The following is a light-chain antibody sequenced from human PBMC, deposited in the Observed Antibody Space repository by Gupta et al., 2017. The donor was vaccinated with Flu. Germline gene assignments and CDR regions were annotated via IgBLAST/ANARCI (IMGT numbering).Light chain of an antibody. J-gene: IGKJ2*01. CDR2: AAS. CDR1: QGIRND. Sequence: IHMTHSPSYLSASVGDRVSITCRASQGIRNDLGWYQQKPGKAPKRLIYAASSSQSGVPSRFSGSGSGTEFTLTISILHPEDFATYYCQQHNDYAYTFGQGTKLEIK. CDR3: QQHNDYAYT. V-gene: IGKV1-17*01.